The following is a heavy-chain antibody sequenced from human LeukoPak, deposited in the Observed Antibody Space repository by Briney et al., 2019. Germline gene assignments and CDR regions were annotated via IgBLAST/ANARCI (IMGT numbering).Heavy chain of an antibody. CDR1: GYTFTSYY. V-gene: IGHV1-2*02. CDR2: INPNSGGT. CDR3: ARGEYNYGRDWFDP. Sequence: ASVKVSCKASGYTFTSYYIHWVRQAPGQGLEWMGWINPNSGGTNFAQKFQGRVTMTRDTSITTAYMELSNLGSDDTAVYYCARGEYNYGRDWFDPWGQGTLVTVSS. D-gene: IGHD5-18*01. J-gene: IGHJ5*02.